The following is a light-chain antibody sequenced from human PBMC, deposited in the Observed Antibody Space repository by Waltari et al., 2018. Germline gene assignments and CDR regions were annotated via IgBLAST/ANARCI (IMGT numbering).Light chain of an antibody. CDR2: GKN. V-gene: IGLV3-19*01. CDR1: SLRRFY. J-gene: IGLJ2*01. CDR3: NSRDSSDNPV. Sequence: SSELTQDPAMSVALGQTVRITCQGDSLRRFYASWYQQKPGQAPVLVMYGKNNRPSGIPDRFSDSRSGNTASLTITGAQAEDEADYYCNSRDSSDNPVFGGGTKLTVL.